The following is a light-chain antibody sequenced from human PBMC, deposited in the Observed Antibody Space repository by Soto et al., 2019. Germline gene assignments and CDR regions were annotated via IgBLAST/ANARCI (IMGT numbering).Light chain of an antibody. CDR2: AAS. J-gene: IGKJ4*01. CDR3: QQIYSAPLT. Sequence: DVRMSQSPASVSASVADRVTITCRASQSITTYLNWYLQKPGKAPKLLIYAASSLQSGVPSRFSGSGSETEFTLSISSLQPEDFATYFCQQIYSAPLTFGGGTKVDIK. CDR1: QSITTY. V-gene: IGKV1-39*01.